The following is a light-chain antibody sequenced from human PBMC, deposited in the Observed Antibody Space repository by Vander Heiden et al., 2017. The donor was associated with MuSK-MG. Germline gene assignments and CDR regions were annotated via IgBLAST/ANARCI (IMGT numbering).Light chain of an antibody. Sequence: IVLTQSRATLSLSPGEGATLSCRARQSVNSYLDWYQQKPVQAPRLIIHDASKRATGIPVRLSGTGVGTDFTRTSSSREPEDFASYYGQQRIMWYTFGQRTKLEIK. V-gene: IGKV3-11*01. CDR3: QQRIMWYT. CDR1: QSVNSY. CDR2: DAS. J-gene: IGKJ2*01.